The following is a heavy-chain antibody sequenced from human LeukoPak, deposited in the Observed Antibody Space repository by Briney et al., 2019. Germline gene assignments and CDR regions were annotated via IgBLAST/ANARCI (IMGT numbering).Heavy chain of an antibody. J-gene: IGHJ4*02. D-gene: IGHD3-22*01. CDR1: GYTFTSYY. CDR3: ASPSYYDSSGYYYGSPYFDY. CDR2: ISPSGAST. Sequence: ASVKVSCKASGYTFTSYYVHWVRQAPGQGLEWMGIISPSGASTSYAQKFQGRVTMTRDMSTSTVYMELSSLRSEDTAVYYCASPSYYDSSGYYYGSPYFDYWGQGTLVTVSS. V-gene: IGHV1-46*01.